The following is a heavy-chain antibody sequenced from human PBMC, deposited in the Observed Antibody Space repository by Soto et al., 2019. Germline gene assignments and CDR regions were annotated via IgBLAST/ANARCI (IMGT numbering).Heavy chain of an antibody. CDR1: GSSISSYY. CDR2: IYYSGST. Sequence: SETLSLTCTVSGSSISSYYWSWMRQPPGKGLEWIGYIYYSGSTNYNPSLKSRVAISVDTSKNQVSLQLDSVTPDDTAVYYCARLIGNSWLDYWGQGALVTVSS. V-gene: IGHV4-59*08. J-gene: IGHJ4*02. D-gene: IGHD6-13*01. CDR3: ARLIGNSWLDY.